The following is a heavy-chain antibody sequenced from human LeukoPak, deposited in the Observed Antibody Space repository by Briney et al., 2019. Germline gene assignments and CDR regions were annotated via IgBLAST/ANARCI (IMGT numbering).Heavy chain of an antibody. J-gene: IGHJ4*02. CDR3: AKDRGSTVVVPAANGLDN. V-gene: IGHV3-30*02. D-gene: IGHD2-2*01. Sequence: GGSLRLSCAASGFTFSSYGMHWVRQAPGKGLEWVAFIRYDGSNNYYADSVRGRFTFSRDNSKNTLYLQMNSLRAEDTAVYYCAKDRGSTVVVPAANGLDNWGQGTLVTVSS. CDR1: GFTFSSYG. CDR2: IRYDGSNN.